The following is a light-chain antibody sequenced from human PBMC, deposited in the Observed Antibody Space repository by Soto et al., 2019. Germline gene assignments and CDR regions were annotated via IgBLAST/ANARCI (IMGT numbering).Light chain of an antibody. V-gene: IGLV2-14*01. Sequence: QSMLTQPASVSGSPGQSITISCTGTSSDIGGYNFVAWYQQHPGKAPKLMIYEVSNRPSGVSNRFSGSKSGNTASLTISGLQAEDEADYYCSSYTSSITVVFGGGTKLTVL. J-gene: IGLJ2*01. CDR2: EVS. CDR1: SSDIGGYNF. CDR3: SSYTSSITVV.